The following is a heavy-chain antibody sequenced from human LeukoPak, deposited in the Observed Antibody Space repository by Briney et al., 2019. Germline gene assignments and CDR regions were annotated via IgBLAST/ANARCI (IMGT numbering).Heavy chain of an antibody. D-gene: IGHD4-17*01. Sequence: ASVTVSCKASGYTFTSYYMHWVRQAPGQGLEWMGIINPSGGSTSYAQKFQGRVTMTRDTSTSTVYMELSSLRSEDTAVYYCARGIYGDYGEDYFDYWGQGTLVTVSS. CDR1: GYTFTSYY. J-gene: IGHJ4*02. CDR2: INPSGGST. V-gene: IGHV1-46*01. CDR3: ARGIYGDYGEDYFDY.